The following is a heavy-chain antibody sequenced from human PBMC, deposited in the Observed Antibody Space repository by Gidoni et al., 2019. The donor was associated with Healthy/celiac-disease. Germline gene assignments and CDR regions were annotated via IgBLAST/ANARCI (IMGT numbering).Heavy chain of an antibody. J-gene: IGHJ6*02. Sequence: QVQLVQSGAEVKKPGASVKVSCKASGYTFTSYGISWVRQAPGQGLEWMGWISAYNGNTNYAQKLQGRVTMTTDTSTSTAYMELRSLRSDDTAVYYCASSRTRIVGATRPPYYYYYGMDVWGQGTTVTVSS. CDR3: ASSRTRIVGATRPPYYYYYGMDV. V-gene: IGHV1-18*01. CDR2: ISAYNGNT. CDR1: GYTFTSYG. D-gene: IGHD1-26*01.